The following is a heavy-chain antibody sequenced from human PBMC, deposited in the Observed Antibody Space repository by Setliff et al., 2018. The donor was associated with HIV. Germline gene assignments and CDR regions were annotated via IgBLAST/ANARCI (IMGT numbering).Heavy chain of an antibody. CDR1: TGSISRYFYY. CDR2: FYSGGGT. V-gene: IGHV4-39*01. Sequence: SETLSLTCTVSTGSISRYFYYWAWIRQPPGKGLEWIGSFYSGGGTSYNPSLNSRVTISVDTSKNQFSLRLRSVTAADTSMYYCARFLHNWLDPWGQGTLVTVPQ. CDR3: ARFLHNWLDP. J-gene: IGHJ5*02.